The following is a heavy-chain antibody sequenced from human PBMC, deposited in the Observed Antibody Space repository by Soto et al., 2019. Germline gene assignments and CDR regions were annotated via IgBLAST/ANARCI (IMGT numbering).Heavy chain of an antibody. D-gene: IGHD6-19*01. CDR1: GFTVSSNY. V-gene: IGHV3-53*01. CDR2: IYSGGST. Sequence: GGSLRLSCAASGFTVSSNYMSWVRQAPGKGLEWVSVIYSGGSTYYADSVKGRFTISRDNSKNTLYLQMNSLRAEDTAVYYCARGGYSSGWYPPYYFDYWGQGTLVTVSS. CDR3: ARGGYSSGWYPPYYFDY. J-gene: IGHJ4*02.